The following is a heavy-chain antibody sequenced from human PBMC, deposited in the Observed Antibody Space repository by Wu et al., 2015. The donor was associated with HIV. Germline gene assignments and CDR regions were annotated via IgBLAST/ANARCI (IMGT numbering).Heavy chain of an antibody. CDR1: GDSFNTYA. CDR3: ARAYYYDSSGYYDALGY. Sequence: QVHLVQSGAEVRKPGSSVKVSYKASGDSFNTYAITWVRQAPGQGLQWMGRIIPIFGLVNYAQMFQGRVTITADESTTTAYMELNNLRSEDTAVYYCARAYYYDSSGYYDALGYWGQGTLVTVSS. V-gene: IGHV1-69*13. D-gene: IGHD3-22*01. CDR2: IIPIFGLV. J-gene: IGHJ4*02.